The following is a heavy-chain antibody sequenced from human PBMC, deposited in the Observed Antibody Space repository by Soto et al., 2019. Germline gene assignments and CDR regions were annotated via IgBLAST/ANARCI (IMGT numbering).Heavy chain of an antibody. Sequence: QLQMQESGPGLVKPLESLSLTCTVSGGSISSDNFNWGWIRQAAGKGLELLGTVYYGGTNYYNPSLQSRVTISVDTPKNQSSLNLYSVAAAATAVYYCARQHHDDYNYYYMAVWGKGTTVPVSS. CDR2: VYYGGTN. CDR3: ARQHHDDYNYYYMAV. J-gene: IGHJ6*03. CDR1: GGSISSDNFN. V-gene: IGHV4-39*01. D-gene: IGHD1-1*01.